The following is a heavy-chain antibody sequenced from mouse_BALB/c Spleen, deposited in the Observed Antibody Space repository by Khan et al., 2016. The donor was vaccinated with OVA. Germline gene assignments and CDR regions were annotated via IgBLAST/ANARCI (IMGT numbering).Heavy chain of an antibody. D-gene: IGHD1-1*01. J-gene: IGHJ1*01. CDR2: IHYSGRT. Sequence: EVKLLESGPDLVKPSQSLSLTCTVTGYSITGGYSWHWIRQFPGNKLEWMGYIHYSGRTNYNPSLKSRISITRDTSKNQFFLQLNSVTTEDTATYYCARSGTTVVAYWYFDVWGAGTTVTVSS. V-gene: IGHV3-1*02. CDR1: GYSITGGYS. CDR3: ARSGTTVVAYWYFDV.